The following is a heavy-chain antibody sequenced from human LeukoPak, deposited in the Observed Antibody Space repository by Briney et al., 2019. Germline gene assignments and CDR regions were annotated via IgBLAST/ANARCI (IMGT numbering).Heavy chain of an antibody. Sequence: ASVKASCKASGYTFTSYGISWVRQAPGQGLEWMGWISAYNGNTNYAQKLQGRVTMTTDTSTSTAYMELRSLRSDDTAVYYCARARITMVRGPNMDVWGKGTTVTVSS. CDR2: ISAYNGNT. J-gene: IGHJ6*03. CDR1: GYTFTSYG. V-gene: IGHV1-18*01. D-gene: IGHD3-10*01. CDR3: ARARITMVRGPNMDV.